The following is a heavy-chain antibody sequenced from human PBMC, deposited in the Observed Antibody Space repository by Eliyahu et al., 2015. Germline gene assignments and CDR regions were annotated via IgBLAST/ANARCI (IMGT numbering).Heavy chain of an antibody. D-gene: IGHD6-13*01. Sequence: QVQLVQSGAEVREPGASVKVSCKASGYIXTGYYLHWLRQAPGQGLQXVTWINPNSGDTQYAQNLQGRVTVSRDTSISTAYMELNRLRSDDTAVYYCARGQSAAAGSLYDLWGQGTHVTVSS. CDR3: ARGQSAAAGSLYDL. CDR1: GYIXTGYY. J-gene: IGHJ5*02. CDR2: INPNSGDT. V-gene: IGHV1-2*02.